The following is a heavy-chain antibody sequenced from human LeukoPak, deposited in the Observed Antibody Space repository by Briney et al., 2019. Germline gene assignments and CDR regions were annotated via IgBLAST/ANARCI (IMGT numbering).Heavy chain of an antibody. Sequence: SVKVSCKASGYTFTSYGISWVRQAPGQGLEWMGGIIPIFGTANYAQKFQGRVTITTDESTSTAYMELSSLRSEDTAVYYCASGKIYYYYYMDVWGKGTTVTVSS. J-gene: IGHJ6*03. CDR2: IIPIFGTA. D-gene: IGHD4-23*01. CDR3: ASGKIYYYYYMDV. V-gene: IGHV1-69*05. CDR1: GYTFTSYG.